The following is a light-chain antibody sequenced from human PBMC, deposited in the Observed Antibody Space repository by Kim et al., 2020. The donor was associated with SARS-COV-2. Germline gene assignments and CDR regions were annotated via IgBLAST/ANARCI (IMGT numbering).Light chain of an antibody. Sequence: VAPGERAPLSRRASQAVSGNLAWYQQKPGQAPRLLIYDTFTRATGIPDRFSGSGSGTEFTLTISSLQSEDFGIYYCQQYYIWPRTFGQGTKVDIK. CDR1: QAVSGN. CDR3: QQYYIWPRT. J-gene: IGKJ1*01. V-gene: IGKV3-15*01. CDR2: DTF.